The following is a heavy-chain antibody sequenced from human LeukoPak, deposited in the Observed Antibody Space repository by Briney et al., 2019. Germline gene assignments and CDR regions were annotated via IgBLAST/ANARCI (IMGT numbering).Heavy chain of an antibody. V-gene: IGHV4-39*07. D-gene: IGHD3-10*01. CDR3: ARDHYGSGSYKAYFDY. CDR2: MYYSGST. CDR1: GDAITGSSYY. J-gene: IGHJ4*01. Sequence: SETLSLTCTVSGDAITGSSYYWGWIRQPPGKGLEWIGSMYYSGSTFSNPSLRSRVNMSADTSKNQFSLKLPSVTAADTAVYYCARDHYGSGSYKAYFDYWGHGIQVTVSS.